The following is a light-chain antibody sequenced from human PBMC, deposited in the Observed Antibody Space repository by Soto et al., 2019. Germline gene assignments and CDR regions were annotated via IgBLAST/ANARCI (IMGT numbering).Light chain of an antibody. CDR2: GAS. Sequence: EIVLTPSPGTLSLSPWEIATLSCRASQSVSSTYLAWYQQKPGQAPRLLIYGASSRATGIPDRFSGGGSGTDFTLTISRLEPEDFAVYYCQQYGSFSITFGQGTRLEIK. V-gene: IGKV3-20*01. J-gene: IGKJ5*01. CDR3: QQYGSFSIT. CDR1: QSVSSTY.